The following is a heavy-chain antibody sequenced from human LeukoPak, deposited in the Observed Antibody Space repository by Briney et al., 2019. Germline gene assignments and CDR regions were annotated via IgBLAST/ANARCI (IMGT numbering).Heavy chain of an antibody. V-gene: IGHV3-11*01. Sequence: PGGSLRLSCAASGFTFSDYYTSWIRQAPGEGLEWVSYISSSGSTIYYADSVKGRFTISRDNAKNTLYLQMNSLRAEDKAVYYCARSFGGVIAPFDYWGQGTLVTVSS. CDR1: GFTFSDYY. J-gene: IGHJ4*02. CDR3: ARSFGGVIAPFDY. CDR2: ISSSGSTI. D-gene: IGHD3-16*02.